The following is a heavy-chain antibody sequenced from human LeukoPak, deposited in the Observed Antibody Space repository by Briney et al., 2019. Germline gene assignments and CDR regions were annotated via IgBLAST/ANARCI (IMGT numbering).Heavy chain of an antibody. V-gene: IGHV4-34*01. CDR3: ARGDYYYGSRSYDS. CDR1: GGSFSDYY. J-gene: IGHJ4*02. CDR2: INHTGRT. Sequence: SETLSLTCAVYGGSFSDYYWSWIRQSPGKGLEWIGEINHTGRTNYNPSLKSRVTISIDTSENQFSLKLSSVTAADTAVYYCARGDYYYGSRSYDSWGQGTLVTVSS. D-gene: IGHD3-10*01.